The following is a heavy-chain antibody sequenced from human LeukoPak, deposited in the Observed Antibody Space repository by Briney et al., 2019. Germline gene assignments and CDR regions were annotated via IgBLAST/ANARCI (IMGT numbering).Heavy chain of an antibody. CDR1: GYTFTGYY. Sequence: ASVKVSCKASGYTFTGYYMHWVRQAPGQGREWMGWINPNSGGTNYAQKFQGRVAITRDTSITTAYMDLSRLTSDDTAVYYCARDRYGDGFAHFDYWGQGALVTVSS. CDR3: ARDRYGDGFAHFDY. D-gene: IGHD5-24*01. CDR2: INPNSGGT. V-gene: IGHV1-2*02. J-gene: IGHJ4*02.